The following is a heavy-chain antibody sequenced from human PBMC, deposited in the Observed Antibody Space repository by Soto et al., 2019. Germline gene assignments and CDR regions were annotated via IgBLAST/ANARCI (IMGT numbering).Heavy chain of an antibody. Sequence: GPEVKKPGASVKVSCKGSGYIFTSYGIAWVRQAPGQGLEWMGWISAHNGKTEYAQKFQGRVTVTRDTSTSTAYLELRSLRSDDTALYYCARGRYEDYWGQGALVTVSS. CDR1: GYIFTSYG. V-gene: IGHV1-18*01. CDR2: ISAHNGKT. J-gene: IGHJ4*02. CDR3: ARGRYEDY. D-gene: IGHD3-3*01.